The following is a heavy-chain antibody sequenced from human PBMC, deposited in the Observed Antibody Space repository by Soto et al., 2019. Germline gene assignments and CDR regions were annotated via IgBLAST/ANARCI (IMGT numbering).Heavy chain of an antibody. Sequence: SETLSLTCTVSGGSISSSSYYWGWIRQPPGKGLEWIGSIYYSGSTYYNPSLKSRVTISVDTSKNQFSLKLSSVTAADTAVYYCARSRVVAALDYWGQGTLVTVSS. J-gene: IGHJ4*02. CDR3: ARSRVVAALDY. CDR2: IYYSGST. V-gene: IGHV4-39*01. CDR1: GGSISSSSYY. D-gene: IGHD2-15*01.